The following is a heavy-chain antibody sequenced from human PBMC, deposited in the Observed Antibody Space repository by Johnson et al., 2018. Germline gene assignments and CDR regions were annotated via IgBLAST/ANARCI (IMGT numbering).Heavy chain of an antibody. J-gene: IGHJ3*02. V-gene: IGHV3-7*01. CDR2: IKQDGREK. D-gene: IGHD2-2*01. CDR3: ARSTQSAFDI. CDR1: GFTFSSYW. Sequence: VQLVESGGGLVQPGGSLRLCCAASGFTFSSYWMSWVSQAPGKGLEWVANIKQDGREKYYVDSVKGRVTLSSDNAKKYLYRQMNSLKAEDTAVYYCARSTQSAFDIWGQGTMVTVSS.